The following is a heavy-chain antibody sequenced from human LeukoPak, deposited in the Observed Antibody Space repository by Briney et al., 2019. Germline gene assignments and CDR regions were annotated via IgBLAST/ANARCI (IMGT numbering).Heavy chain of an antibody. CDR1: GFTFSSYS. D-gene: IGHD3-22*01. CDR2: ISGSGGST. J-gene: IGHJ4*02. Sequence: GGSLRLSCAASGFTFSSYSMNWVRQAPGKGLEWVSAISGSGGSTYYADSVKGRFTISRDNSKNTLYLQMNSLRAEDTAVYYCAKDDSSRVYFDYWGQGTLVTVSS. CDR3: AKDDSSRVYFDY. V-gene: IGHV3-23*01.